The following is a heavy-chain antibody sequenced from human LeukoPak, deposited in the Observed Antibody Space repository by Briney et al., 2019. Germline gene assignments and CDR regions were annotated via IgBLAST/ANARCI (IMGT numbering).Heavy chain of an antibody. D-gene: IGHD5-12*01. Sequence: GGPLRLSCAASGFIFKSYYMNWDRQAPGKGLEWVSLISSSGTSIYYTDSVKGRFTISRDNAQNSLYLQMNSLRAEDTAEYYCARSTGGYDGLFDYWGQGTLVTVSS. CDR3: ARSTGGYDGLFDY. J-gene: IGHJ4*02. V-gene: IGHV3-48*01. CDR1: GFIFKSYY. CDR2: ISSSGTSI.